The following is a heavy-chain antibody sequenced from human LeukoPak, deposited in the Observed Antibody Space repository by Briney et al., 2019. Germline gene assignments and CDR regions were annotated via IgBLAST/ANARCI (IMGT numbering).Heavy chain of an antibody. CDR3: ARIDRYSSSWYVDY. J-gene: IGHJ4*02. CDR1: GGAVNSYY. CDR2: ISHSGNT. Sequence: SETLSLTCIVSGGAVNSYYWSWIRQTPEKGLEWIGYISHSGNTDYAPSLKSRVTMSLDTSKNQFSLKLSSVTAADTALYYCARIDRYSSSWYVDYWGQGTLVTVSS. D-gene: IGHD6-13*01. V-gene: IGHV4-59*02.